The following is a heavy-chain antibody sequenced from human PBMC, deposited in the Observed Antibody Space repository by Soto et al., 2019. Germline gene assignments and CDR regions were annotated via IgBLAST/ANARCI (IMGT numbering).Heavy chain of an antibody. Sequence: QVQLVQSGAEVKKPGASVKVSCKASGYTFSSYGISWVRQAPGQGLEWMGWISAYNGNRKYAQKFQGRVTMTTDTSTSTAYMELRSLRSYDTAVYYSAIDSPPVDYWGQGTLVTVSS. CDR1: GYTFSSYG. CDR3: AIDSPPVDY. CDR2: ISAYNGNR. V-gene: IGHV1-18*01. J-gene: IGHJ4*02.